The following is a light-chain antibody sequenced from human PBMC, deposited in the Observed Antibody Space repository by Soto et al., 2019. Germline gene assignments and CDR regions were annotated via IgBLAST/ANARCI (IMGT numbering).Light chain of an antibody. V-gene: IGKV3-20*01. J-gene: IGKJ5*01. Sequence: IVLTQSPGTLSLSPGERVTLSCRASQSVTTRLAWYQHKPGQAPRLLMSGASSRASGVPVRFSGSGSGTDFTLTISRLEPEDFALYYCQHYAHNSPITFGQGTRLEIK. CDR2: GAS. CDR1: QSVTTR. CDR3: QHYAHNSPIT.